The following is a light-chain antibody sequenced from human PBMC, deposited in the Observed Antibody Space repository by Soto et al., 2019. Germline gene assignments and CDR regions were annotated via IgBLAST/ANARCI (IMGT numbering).Light chain of an antibody. CDR3: STWDDSLSALVV. J-gene: IGLJ2*01. V-gene: IGLV1-44*01. CDR1: SSNIGSNT. Sequence: QSVLTQPPSASGTPGQRVTMSCSGSSSNIGSNTVNWYQQLPGTAPTLLIYSNNQRPSGVPDRFSGSKSGTSASLAISWLLSEDEADYYCSTWDDSLSALVVFGGGTQLTVL. CDR2: SNN.